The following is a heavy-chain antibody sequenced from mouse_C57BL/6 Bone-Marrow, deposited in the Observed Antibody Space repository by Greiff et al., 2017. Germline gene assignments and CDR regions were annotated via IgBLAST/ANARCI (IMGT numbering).Heavy chain of an antibody. V-gene: IGHV5-17*01. CDR1: GFSFSDYG. CDR3: ARRLGRDWFAY. CDR2: ISSGSSTI. J-gene: IGHJ3*01. D-gene: IGHD4-1*01. Sequence: DVLLVESGGGLVKPGGSLTLSCAVSGFSFSDYGMHWVRQPPEKGLEWVAYISSGSSTIYYADTVKGRFTISRDKAKNPLFLQMTSLTSEDTAMYYCARRLGRDWFAYWGQGTLVTVSA.